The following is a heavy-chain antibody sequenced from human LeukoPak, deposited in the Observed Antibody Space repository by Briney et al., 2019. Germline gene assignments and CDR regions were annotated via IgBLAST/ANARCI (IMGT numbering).Heavy chain of an antibody. CDR2: INHSGST. D-gene: IGHD3-16*01. J-gene: IGHJ6*02. CDR3: ARGGGYGYVWGTAPNGRYYYGMDV. CDR1: GGSFSGYY. Sequence: SETLSLTCAVYGGSFSGYYWSWIRQPPGKGLEWIGEINHSGSTNYNPYLKSRVTISVDTSKNQFSLKLSSVTAADTAVYYCARGGGYGYVWGTAPNGRYYYGMDVWGQGTTVTVSS. V-gene: IGHV4-34*01.